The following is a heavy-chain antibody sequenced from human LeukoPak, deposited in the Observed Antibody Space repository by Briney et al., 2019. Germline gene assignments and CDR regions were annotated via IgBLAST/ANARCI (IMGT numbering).Heavy chain of an antibody. J-gene: IGHJ4*02. Sequence: GGSLRLSCAASGFTFDDYGMSWVRQAPGKGLEWVSGINWNGGSTGYADSVKGRFTISRDNAKNSLYLQMSSLRAEDTALYHCAKTDGYSGWYYFGYWGQGTLVTVSS. CDR3: AKTDGYSGWYYFGY. V-gene: IGHV3-20*01. CDR1: GFTFDDYG. D-gene: IGHD6-19*01. CDR2: INWNGGST.